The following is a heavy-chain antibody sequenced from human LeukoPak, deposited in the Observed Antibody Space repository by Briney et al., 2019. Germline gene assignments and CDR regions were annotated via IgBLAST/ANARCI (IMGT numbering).Heavy chain of an antibody. CDR1: GGPINNYH. CDR2: ISHTGRT. J-gene: IGHJ6*02. Sequence: SETLSLTCTVSGGPINNYHWTWIRQPPGKGLEWIGHISHTGRTNYSPSLKSRVTMSLDTSKHQFSPKLSAVSAADTAMYYCARDWAGYNSYYGMDVWGQGTTVTVSS. V-gene: IGHV4-59*01. D-gene: IGHD5-24*01. CDR3: ARDWAGYNSYYGMDV.